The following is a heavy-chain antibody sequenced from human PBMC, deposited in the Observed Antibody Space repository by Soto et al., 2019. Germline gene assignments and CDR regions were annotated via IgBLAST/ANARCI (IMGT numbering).Heavy chain of an antibody. V-gene: IGHV4-59*08. CDR1: GGSISSYY. D-gene: IGHD6-19*01. J-gene: IGHJ4*02. CDR3: ARHHSSGWWSFDY. CDR2: IHYTGST. Sequence: SETLSLTCTVSGGSISSYYWSWIRQPPGKGLEWIGYIHYTGSTHYNPSLKSRVTISVDTSNNQFSLRLSSVTAADTAVYYCARHHSSGWWSFDYWGQGTLVTVSS.